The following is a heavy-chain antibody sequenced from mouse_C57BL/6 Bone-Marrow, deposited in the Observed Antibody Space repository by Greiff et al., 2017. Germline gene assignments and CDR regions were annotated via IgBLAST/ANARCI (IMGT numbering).Heavy chain of an antibody. CDR3: ENELVWLRRYYCAMDY. D-gene: IGHD2-2*01. CDR1: GYTFTDYN. V-gene: IGHV1-22*01. J-gene: IGHJ4*01. CDR2: INPNNGGT. Sequence: VQLQQSGPELVKPGASVKMSCKASGYTFTDYNMHWVKQSHGKSLEWIGYINPNNGGTSYNQKFKGKATLTVNKSSSTAYMELRSLTSEDSAVYYCENELVWLRRYYCAMDYWGQGTSVTVSS.